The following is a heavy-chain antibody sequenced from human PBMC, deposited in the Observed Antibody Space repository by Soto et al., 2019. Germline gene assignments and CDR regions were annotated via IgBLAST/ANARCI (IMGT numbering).Heavy chain of an antibody. CDR2: INESGGST. D-gene: IGHD3-22*01. J-gene: IGHJ6*02. CDR3: LILVSVVATSSHHYGMHV. CDR1: GFTFSTYA. Sequence: EVQLVESGGGLVQPGGSLRLSCAASGFTFSTYAMSWVRQAPGKGLEWVSSINESGGSTYSTDSVKGRFTISRDHSKKWLYLQINRLTAEATAVYYCLILVSVVATSSHHYGMHVWGQRTTVTVSS. V-gene: IGHV3-23*04.